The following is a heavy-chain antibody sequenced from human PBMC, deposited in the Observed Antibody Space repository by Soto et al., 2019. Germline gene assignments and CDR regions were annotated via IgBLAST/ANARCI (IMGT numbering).Heavy chain of an antibody. CDR2: INPNSGGT. CDR3: ARLLWFGGKGGYYYGMDV. CDR1: GYTFTGYY. J-gene: IGHJ6*02. Sequence: ASVKVSCKASGYTFTGYYMHWVRQAPGQGLEWMGWINPNSGGTNYAQKFQGWVTMTRDTSISTAYMELSRLRSDDTAVYYCARLLWFGGKGGYYYGMDVWGQGTTVTVSS. D-gene: IGHD3-10*01. V-gene: IGHV1-2*04.